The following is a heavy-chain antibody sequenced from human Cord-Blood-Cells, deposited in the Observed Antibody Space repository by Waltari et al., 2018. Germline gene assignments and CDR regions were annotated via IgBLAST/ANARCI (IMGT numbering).Heavy chain of an antibody. CDR1: GFTFSSYG. CDR3: AKDQVPTFPDY. J-gene: IGHJ4*02. D-gene: IGHD2-21*01. Sequence: QVQLVESGGGVVQPGGSLRLSCAASGFTFSSYGMHWVRQAPGKGVEWVAFIRDEGSNKYYADSVKGRFTIARDNSKNTLYLQMNSLRAEDTAVYYCAKDQVPTFPDYWGQGTLVTVSS. CDR2: IRDEGSNK. V-gene: IGHV3-30*02.